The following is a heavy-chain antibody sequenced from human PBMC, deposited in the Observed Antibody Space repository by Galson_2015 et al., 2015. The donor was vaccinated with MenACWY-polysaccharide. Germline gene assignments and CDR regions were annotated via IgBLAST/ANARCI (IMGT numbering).Heavy chain of an antibody. J-gene: IGHJ4*02. Sequence: SVKVSCKASGYTLTSYDINWGRQAAGQGLEWMGWMNPNSGNTGYPQKFQGRVTMTRNTSISTACMELSSLRAEDTAVYYCARGIAPDGIAMAKVLNDFWGQGSLVPASS. V-gene: IGHV1-8*01. D-gene: IGHD5-24*01. CDR1: GYTLTSYD. CDR3: ARGIAPDGIAMAKVLNDF. CDR2: MNPNSGNT.